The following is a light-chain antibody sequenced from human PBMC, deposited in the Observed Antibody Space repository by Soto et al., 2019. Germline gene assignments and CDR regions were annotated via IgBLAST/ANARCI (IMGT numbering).Light chain of an antibody. CDR2: KAS. CDR3: QPYNSYAVT. Sequence: DIQMTQSPSSLSASVGDRVTITCRASQSISSWLAWYQQKPGKAPKLLIYKASSLESGVPSRFSGSGSGTEFTLTISSLQPDDFATYYCQPYNSYAVTFGQGTKVDIK. V-gene: IGKV1-5*03. CDR1: QSISSW. J-gene: IGKJ1*01.